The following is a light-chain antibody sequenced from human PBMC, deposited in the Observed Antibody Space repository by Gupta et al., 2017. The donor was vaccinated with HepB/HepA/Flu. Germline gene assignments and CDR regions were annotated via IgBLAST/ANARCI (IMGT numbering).Light chain of an antibody. CDR3: AAWDDSLNAYV. Sequence: SVLIHPPPAPGTPGQRVIISCSGSSSNIGSRVSWYQQLPGTAPKLLINTNNQRPSGVPDRISGSKSGTSASLAISGLQSEDEADYYCAAWDDSLNAYVFGTGTKVTVL. CDR1: SSNIGSR. J-gene: IGLJ1*01. V-gene: IGLV1-44*01. CDR2: TNN.